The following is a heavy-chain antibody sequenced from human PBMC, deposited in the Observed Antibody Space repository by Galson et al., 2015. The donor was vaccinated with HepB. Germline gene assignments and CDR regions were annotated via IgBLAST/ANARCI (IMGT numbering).Heavy chain of an antibody. Sequence: SLRLSCAASGFTFSSYAMSWVRQAPGKGLEWVSAISGSGGSTYYADSVKGRFTISRDNSKNTLYLQMNSLRAEDTAGYYCAKDHKRDIVVVVAATLSYADYWRQGTLVTVSS. CDR1: GFTFSSYA. V-gene: IGHV3-23*01. D-gene: IGHD2-15*01. CDR2: ISGSGGST. CDR3: AKDHKRDIVVVVAATLSYADY. J-gene: IGHJ4*02.